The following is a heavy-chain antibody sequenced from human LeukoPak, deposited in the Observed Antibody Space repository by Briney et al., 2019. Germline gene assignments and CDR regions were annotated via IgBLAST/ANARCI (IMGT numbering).Heavy chain of an antibody. J-gene: IGHJ4*02. Sequence: PGRSLRLSCAASGFTFSSYGMHWVRQAPGKGLEWVAVISYDGSNKYYADSVKGRFTISRDNSKNTLYLQMNSLRAEDTAVYYCAKGVYYDILTGWDYWGQGTLVTVSS. CDR1: GFTFSSYG. CDR3: AKGVYYDILTGWDY. V-gene: IGHV3-30*18. CDR2: ISYDGSNK. D-gene: IGHD3-9*01.